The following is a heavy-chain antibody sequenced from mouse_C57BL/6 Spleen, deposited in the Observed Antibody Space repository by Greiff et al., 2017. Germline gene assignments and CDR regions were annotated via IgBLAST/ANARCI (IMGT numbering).Heavy chain of an antibody. J-gene: IGHJ4*01. CDR1: GYSFTDYN. CDR3: ARYRLPGSYAMDY. Sequence: ESGPELVKPGASVKISCKASGYSFTDYNMNWVKQSNGKSLEWIGVINPNYGTTSYNQKFKGKATLTVDQSSSTAYMQLNSLTSEDSAVYSGARYRLPGSYAMDYWGQGTSVTVSS. D-gene: IGHD6-1*01. V-gene: IGHV1-39*01. CDR2: INPNYGTT.